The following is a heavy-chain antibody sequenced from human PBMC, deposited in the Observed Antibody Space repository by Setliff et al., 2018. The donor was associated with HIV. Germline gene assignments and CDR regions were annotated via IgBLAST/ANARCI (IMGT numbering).Heavy chain of an antibody. Sequence: SVKVSCKASGGTFSSYAISWVRQAPGQGLEWIGGIIPIFGTANYAQKFQGRVTITTDESTGTTYMELSSLRSEGTAVYYCARVIDYGVLYWSYYMDVWGKGTTVTVSS. J-gene: IGHJ6*03. D-gene: IGHD4-17*01. CDR3: ARVIDYGVLYWSYYMDV. CDR1: GGTFSSYA. CDR2: IIPIFGTA. V-gene: IGHV1-69*05.